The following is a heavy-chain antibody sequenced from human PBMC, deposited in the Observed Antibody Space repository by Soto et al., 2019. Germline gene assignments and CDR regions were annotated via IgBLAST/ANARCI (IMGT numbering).Heavy chain of an antibody. D-gene: IGHD3-16*01. Sequence: ASVKVSCKASGYSFTDNDVTWVRQATGQGLEWMGWMNPGSGDTGYAQKFQGRVTMTRDISIATAYMELSSMRSDDTAIYYCARMATFGSLNWFDTWGEGTLVTVSS. CDR1: GYSFTDND. V-gene: IGHV1-8*01. CDR3: ARMATFGSLNWFDT. CDR2: MNPGSGDT. J-gene: IGHJ5*02.